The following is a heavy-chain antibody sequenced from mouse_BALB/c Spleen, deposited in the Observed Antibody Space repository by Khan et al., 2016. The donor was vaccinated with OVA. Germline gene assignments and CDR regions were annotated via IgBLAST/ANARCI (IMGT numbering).Heavy chain of an antibody. Sequence: QMQLEESGPGLVAPSQSLSIRCTVSGLSLTNYGVSWVRQPPGKGLEWLGVIWGDGSTNYHSVLKSRLTINKDNSKSQAFVKLNSLQPDDTATYFCAMIYYGNDWFAYWGQGTLVTVSA. CDR2: IWGDGST. CDR3: AMIYYGNDWFAY. J-gene: IGHJ3*01. V-gene: IGHV2-3*01. CDR1: GLSLTNYG. D-gene: IGHD2-1*01.